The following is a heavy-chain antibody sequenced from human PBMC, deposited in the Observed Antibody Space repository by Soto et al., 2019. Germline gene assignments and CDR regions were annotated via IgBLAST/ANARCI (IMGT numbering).Heavy chain of an antibody. D-gene: IGHD2-2*01. CDR2: INHSGST. V-gene: IGHV4-34*01. J-gene: IGHJ4*02. Sequence: SEILSLTCAVYGGSFSGYYWSWIRQPPGKGLEWIGEINHSGSTNYNPSLKSRVTISVDTSKNQFSLKLSSVTAADTAVYYCARGTLYSIVVVPPSRPFFDYWGQGTLVTVSS. CDR1: GGSFSGYY. CDR3: ARGTLYSIVVVPPSRPFFDY.